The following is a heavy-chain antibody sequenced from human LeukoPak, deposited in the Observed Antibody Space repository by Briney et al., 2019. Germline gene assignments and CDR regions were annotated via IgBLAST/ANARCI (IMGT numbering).Heavy chain of an antibody. CDR3: ARDLRDIVVVPAANWFDP. V-gene: IGHV4-4*07. CDR1: GGSINNYY. Sequence: SETLSLTCTVSGGSINNYYWSWIRQPAGKGLEWIGRIYTSGSTNYNPSLKSRVTMSVDTSKNQLSLKLSSVTAADTAVYYCARDLRDIVVVPAANWFDPWGQGTLVTVSS. D-gene: IGHD2-2*01. CDR2: IYTSGST. J-gene: IGHJ5*02.